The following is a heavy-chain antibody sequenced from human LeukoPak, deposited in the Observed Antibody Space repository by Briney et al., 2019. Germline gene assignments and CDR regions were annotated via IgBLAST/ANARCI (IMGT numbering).Heavy chain of an antibody. CDR1: GYTFTGCY. V-gene: IGHV1-2*02. CDR2: INPNSGGT. CDR3: ARVDTAMVIGY. Sequence: GASVNLSFTGAGYTFTGCYLHWMWLPHGPGLGWMGWINPNSGGTNYAQKFPGRVTMTRDTSISTAYMELSRLRSDDTAVYYCARVDTAMVIGYWGQGTLVTVSS. J-gene: IGHJ4*02. D-gene: IGHD5-18*01.